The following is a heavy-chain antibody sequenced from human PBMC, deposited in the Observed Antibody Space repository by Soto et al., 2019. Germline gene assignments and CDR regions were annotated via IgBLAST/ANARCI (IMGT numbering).Heavy chain of an antibody. D-gene: IGHD2-21*02. CDR3: GRDHDNFLGGGNSGGGY. J-gene: IGHJ4*02. CDR2: ISYDGSNK. CDR1: GFTFSSYA. Sequence: QVQLVESGGGVVQPGRSLRLSCAASGFTFSSYAMHWVRQAPGKGLEWVAVISYDGSNKYYADSVKGRFTISRDNSKNTRYLEMNSLREEDTAVYYCGRDHDNFLGGGNSGGGYWGQGTLVTVSS. V-gene: IGHV3-30-3*01.